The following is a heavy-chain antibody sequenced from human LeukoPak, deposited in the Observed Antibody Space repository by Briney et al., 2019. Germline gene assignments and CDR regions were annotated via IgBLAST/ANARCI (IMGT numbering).Heavy chain of an antibody. CDR2: ISGSGGAI. CDR1: GFTFTTYE. V-gene: IGHV3-48*03. J-gene: IGHJ1*01. CDR3: ARVGGSCYEGYFQH. D-gene: IGHD2-15*01. Sequence: PGGSLRLSCATSGFTFTTYEMNWVRQAPGKGLEWVSHISGSGGAIYYADSVKGRFTISRDNAKNSLYLQMNSLRAEDTAVYYCARVGGSCYEGYFQHWGQGTLVTVSS.